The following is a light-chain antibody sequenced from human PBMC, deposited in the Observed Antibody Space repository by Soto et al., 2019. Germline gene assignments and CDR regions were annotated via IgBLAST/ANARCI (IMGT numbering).Light chain of an antibody. CDR2: LGS. CDR1: QNLLHSDGHIY. CDR3: MQTLQTPT. V-gene: IGKV2-28*01. Sequence: DIVMTQSPLSLPVTPGEPASISCRSSQNLLHSDGHIYLDWYLQKPGQSPQLLIYLGSNRASGVPDRFSGSGSGTDFTLQISRVEAEDVGIYYCMQTLQTPTFGQGTKVDIK. J-gene: IGKJ1*01.